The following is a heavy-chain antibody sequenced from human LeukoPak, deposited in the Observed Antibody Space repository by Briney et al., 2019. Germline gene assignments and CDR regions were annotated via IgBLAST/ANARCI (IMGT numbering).Heavy chain of an antibody. CDR3: AKRSSSGWSDY. Sequence: GGSLRLSCAASGFTFSSYGMHWVRQAPGKGLEWVAVISYDGSNKYYADSVKGRFTISGDNSKNTLYLQMNSLRAEDTAVYYCAKRSSSGWSDYWGQGTLVTVSS. CDR1: GFTFSSYG. CDR2: ISYDGSNK. D-gene: IGHD6-19*01. J-gene: IGHJ4*02. V-gene: IGHV3-30*18.